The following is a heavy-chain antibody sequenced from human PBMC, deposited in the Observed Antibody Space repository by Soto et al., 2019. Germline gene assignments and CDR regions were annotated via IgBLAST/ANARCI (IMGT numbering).Heavy chain of an antibody. J-gene: IGHJ5*02. CDR2: ISAYNGNT. CDR3: AREDIVVVPAAIDRIWFDP. D-gene: IGHD2-2*01. CDR1: GYTFTSYG. V-gene: IGHV1-18*01. Sequence: GASVKVSCKASGYTFTSYGMSWVRQAPGQGLEWMGWISAYNGNTNYAQKLQGRVTMTTDTSTSTAYMELRSLRSDDTAVYYCAREDIVVVPAAIDRIWFDPWGQGTLVTVSS.